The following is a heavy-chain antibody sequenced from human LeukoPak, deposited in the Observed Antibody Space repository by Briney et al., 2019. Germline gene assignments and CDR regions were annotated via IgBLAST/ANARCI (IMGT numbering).Heavy chain of an antibody. CDR2: INHSGST. Sequence: SETLSLTCAVYGGSFSGYYWSWIRQPPGKGLEWIGEINHSGSTNYDPSLKSRVTISVDTSKNQFSLKLSSVTAADTAVYYCAREKAYDFWSGYEFGYWGQGTLVTVSS. J-gene: IGHJ4*02. D-gene: IGHD3-3*01. CDR1: GGSFSGYY. CDR3: AREKAYDFWSGYEFGY. V-gene: IGHV4-34*01.